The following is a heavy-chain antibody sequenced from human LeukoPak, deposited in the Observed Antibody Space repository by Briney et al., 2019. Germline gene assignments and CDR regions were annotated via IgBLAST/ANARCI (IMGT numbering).Heavy chain of an antibody. D-gene: IGHD3-10*01. J-gene: IGHJ6*03. V-gene: IGHV3-15*01. CDR1: GFTFSNAW. Sequence: GGSLRLSCAASGFTFSNAWMSWVRQAPGKGLEWVGRIKSKTDGGTTDYAAPVKGRFTISRDDSKNTLYLQMNSLKTEDTAVYYCTTYVLLWFGELLDRPRYYYYYYMDVWGKGTTVTISS. CDR3: TTYVLLWFGELLDRPRYYYYYYMDV. CDR2: IKSKTDGGTT.